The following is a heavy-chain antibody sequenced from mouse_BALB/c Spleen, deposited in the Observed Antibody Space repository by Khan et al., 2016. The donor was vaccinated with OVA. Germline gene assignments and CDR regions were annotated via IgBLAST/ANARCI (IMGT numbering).Heavy chain of an antibody. Sequence: VQLVESGPELKKPGETVKISCKASGYTFTNYGMNWVKQAPGKGLKWMGWINTNTGEPTYAEEFKGRFAFSLETSASTAYLQINNLKNEDTATYFCARLRAYFDVWGAGTTVTVSS. CDR3: ARLRAYFDV. V-gene: IGHV9-3*02. CDR1: GYTFTNYG. D-gene: IGHD3-3*01. CDR2: INTNTGEP. J-gene: IGHJ1*01.